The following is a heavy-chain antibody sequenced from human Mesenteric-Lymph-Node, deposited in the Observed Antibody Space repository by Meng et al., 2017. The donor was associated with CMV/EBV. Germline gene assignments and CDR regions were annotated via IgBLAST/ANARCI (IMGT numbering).Heavy chain of an antibody. Sequence: GESLKISCTASGFTFGDYAMSWVRQAPGKGLEWVGFIRSKAYGGTTEYAASVKGRFTTSRDDSKSIAYLQMNSLKTEDTAVYYCTRGHGARSLEGYYWGQGTLVTVSS. J-gene: IGHJ4*02. CDR3: TRGHGARSLEGYY. CDR2: IRSKAYGGTT. CDR1: GFTFGDYA. V-gene: IGHV3-49*04. D-gene: IGHD4/OR15-4a*01.